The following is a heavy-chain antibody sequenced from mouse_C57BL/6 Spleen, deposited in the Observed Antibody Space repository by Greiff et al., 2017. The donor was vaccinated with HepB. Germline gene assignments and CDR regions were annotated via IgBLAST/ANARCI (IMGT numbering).Heavy chain of an antibody. Sequence: QVQLQQPGAELVKPGASVKLSCKASGYTFTSYWMQWVKQRPGQGLEWIGEIDPSDSYTNYNQKFKGKATLTVDTSSSTAYMQLSSLTSEDSAVYYCARSSYGKHAMDYWGQGTSVTVSS. CDR3: ARSSYGKHAMDY. V-gene: IGHV1-50*01. CDR2: IDPSDSYT. J-gene: IGHJ4*01. D-gene: IGHD2-1*01. CDR1: GYTFTSYW.